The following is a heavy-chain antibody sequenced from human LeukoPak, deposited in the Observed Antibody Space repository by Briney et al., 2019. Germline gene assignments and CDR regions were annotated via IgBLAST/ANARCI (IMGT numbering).Heavy chain of an antibody. V-gene: IGHV3-20*04. CDR2: INWNGGST. CDR1: GLTFEDYA. D-gene: IGHD3-22*01. J-gene: IGHJ4*02. CDR3: ASHASYYYDSSGYRHFDF. Sequence: PGGSLRLSCVASGLTFEDYALSWVRQAPGKGLEWVSGINWNGGSTGYADSVKGRFTISRDNAKNSLYLQMNSLRAEDTALYYCASHASYYYDSSGYRHFDFWGQGTLVTVSP.